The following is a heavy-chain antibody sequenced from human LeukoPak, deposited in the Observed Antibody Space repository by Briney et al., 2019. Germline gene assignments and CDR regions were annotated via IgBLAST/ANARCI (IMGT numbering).Heavy chain of an antibody. CDR2: ISSSGSTI. D-gene: IGHD2-15*01. CDR3: ARLLVGRGAFDI. J-gene: IGHJ3*02. Sequence: GGSLRLSCAASGFTFSSYGMHWVRQAPGKGLEWVSYISSSGSTIYYADSVKGRFTISRDNAKNSLYLQMNSLRAEDTAVYYCARLLVGRGAFDIWGQGTMVTVSS. V-gene: IGHV3-48*04. CDR1: GFTFSSYG.